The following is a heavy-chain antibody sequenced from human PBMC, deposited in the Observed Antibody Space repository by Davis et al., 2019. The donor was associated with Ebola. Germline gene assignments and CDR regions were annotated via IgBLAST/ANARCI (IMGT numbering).Heavy chain of an antibody. CDR2: IYYSGST. J-gene: IGHJ5*02. D-gene: IGHD6-6*01. CDR3: ARQLYNRSSADWFDP. CDR1: GGSISSSSYY. V-gene: IGHV4-39*01. Sequence: MPSETLSLTCTVSGGSISSSSYYWGWIRQPPGKGLEWIGSIYYSGSTNYNPSLKSRVTISVDTSKNQFSLKLSSVTAADTAVYYCARQLYNRSSADWFDPWGQGTLVIVSS.